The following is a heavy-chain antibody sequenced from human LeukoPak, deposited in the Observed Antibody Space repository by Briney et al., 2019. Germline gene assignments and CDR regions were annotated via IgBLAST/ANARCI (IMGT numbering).Heavy chain of an antibody. V-gene: IGHV4-61*05. Sequence: SETLSLTCTVSGGSISSSSYYWGWIRQPPGKGLEWIAYVHYDGRTNYNPSLKSRVTISLDTSKNQFSLILTSVTAADTAVYYCAKGAGWYGVWGQGALVTVSS. J-gene: IGHJ4*02. D-gene: IGHD6-19*01. CDR2: VHYDGRT. CDR3: AKGAGWYGV. CDR1: GGSISSSSYY.